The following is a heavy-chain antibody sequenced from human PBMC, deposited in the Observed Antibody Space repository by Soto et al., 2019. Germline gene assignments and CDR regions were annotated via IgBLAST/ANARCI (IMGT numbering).Heavy chain of an antibody. CDR1: GFTFNNYW. CDR2: IKQDGSEK. Sequence: RLSCAASGFTFNNYWMSWVRQAPGKGLEWVANIKQDGSEKYYVDSVKGRFTISRDNAKNSLYLQMNSLRAEDTAVYYCAKNNRYCSSTNCFVFDYWGQGTLVTVSS. D-gene: IGHD2-2*01. CDR3: AKNNRYCSSTNCFVFDY. V-gene: IGHV3-7*01. J-gene: IGHJ4*02.